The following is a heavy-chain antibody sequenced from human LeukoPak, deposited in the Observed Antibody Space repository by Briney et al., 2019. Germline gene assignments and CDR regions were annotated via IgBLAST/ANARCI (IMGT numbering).Heavy chain of an antibody. CDR2: ISGNGGST. D-gene: IGHD1-26*01. V-gene: IGHV3-23*01. J-gene: IGHJ4*02. CDR3: TKDQYSGSYPFDY. Sequence: QAGGSLRLSCAASGFTFSDYAMSWVRQAPGKGLEWVSDISGNGGSTYYADSVKGRFTISRDNSKNTLYLQMNSLRVEDTAIYYCTKDQYSGSYPFDYWGQGTLVTVSS. CDR1: GFTFSDYA.